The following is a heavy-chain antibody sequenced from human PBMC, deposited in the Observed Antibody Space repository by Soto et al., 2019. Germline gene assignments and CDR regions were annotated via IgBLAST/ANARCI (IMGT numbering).Heavy chain of an antibody. CDR1: GYTFTSYA. D-gene: IGHD6-13*01. Sequence: ASVKVSCKASGYTFTSYAMHWVRQAPGQRLEWMGWINAGNGNTKYSQKFQGRVTITRDTSASTAYMELSSLRSEDTAVYYCARDPLYSSWYDYWGQGTRVTVSS. V-gene: IGHV1-3*01. J-gene: IGHJ4*02. CDR2: INAGNGNT. CDR3: ARDPLYSSWYDY.